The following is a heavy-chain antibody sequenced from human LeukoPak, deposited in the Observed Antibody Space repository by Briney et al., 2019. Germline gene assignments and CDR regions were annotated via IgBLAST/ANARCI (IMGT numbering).Heavy chain of an antibody. J-gene: IGHJ4*02. CDR3: ARRAFFGGVFDY. Sequence: SETLSLTCTVSGGSISSYYWSWIRQPPGKGLEWIGYIYYSGSTNYNPSLKSRVTISVDTSKNQFSLKLSSVTAADTAVYYCARRAFFGGVFDYWGQGTLVTVSS. CDR2: IYYSGST. D-gene: IGHD3-16*01. V-gene: IGHV4-59*08. CDR1: GGSISSYY.